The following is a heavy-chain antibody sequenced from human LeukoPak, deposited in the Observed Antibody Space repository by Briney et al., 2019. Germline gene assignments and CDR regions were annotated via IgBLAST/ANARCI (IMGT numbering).Heavy chain of an antibody. CDR2: IRYDGSNK. CDR3: AKAPVFYDFWSGYYSLDY. CDR1: GFTFSSYG. D-gene: IGHD3-3*01. J-gene: IGHJ4*02. V-gene: IGHV3-30*02. Sequence: RTGGSLRLSCAASGFTFSSYGMHWVRQAPGKGLEWVAFIRYDGSNKYYADSVKGRFTISRDNSENTLYLQMNSLRAEDTAVYYCAKAPVFYDFWSGYYSLDYWGQGTLVTVSS.